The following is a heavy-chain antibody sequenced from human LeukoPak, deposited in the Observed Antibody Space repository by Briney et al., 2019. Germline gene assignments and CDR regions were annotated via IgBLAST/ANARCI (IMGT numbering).Heavy chain of an antibody. CDR3: AAFAGYDPLNWFDP. CDR1: GGTSSSYT. Sequence: SVKVSCKASGGTSSSYTISWVRQAPGQGLEWMGRIIPILGIANYAQKFQGRVTITADKSTSTAYMELSSLRSEDTAVYYCAAFAGYDPLNWFDPWGQGTLVTVSS. D-gene: IGHD5-12*01. J-gene: IGHJ5*02. V-gene: IGHV1-69*02. CDR2: IIPILGIA.